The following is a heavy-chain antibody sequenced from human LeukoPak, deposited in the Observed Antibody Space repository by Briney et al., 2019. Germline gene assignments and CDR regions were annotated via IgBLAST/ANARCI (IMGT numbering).Heavy chain of an antibody. CDR1: GGSISGYY. V-gene: IGHV4-59*08. CDR2: IYYSGST. D-gene: IGHD6-19*01. Sequence: SETLSLTCTVSGGSISGYYWSWIRQSPGKGLEWIGYIYYSGSTNYNPSLKSRVAISGDTSTSQFSLKLSSVTAADTAVYYCARHFYSSSSGLFYFDYWGQGTLVTVSS. CDR3: ARHFYSSSSGLFYFDY. J-gene: IGHJ4*02.